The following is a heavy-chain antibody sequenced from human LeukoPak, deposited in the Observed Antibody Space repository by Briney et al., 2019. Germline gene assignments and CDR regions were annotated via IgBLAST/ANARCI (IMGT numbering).Heavy chain of an antibody. Sequence: PGGSLRLSCAASGFTFDDNGMSWVRQAPGRGLQWVSGISASGATTYYADSLKGRFTVSRDISKNTLYLQMNSLRAEDTAIYYCAKVRKGVGAFDLWGQGTMVTVSS. J-gene: IGHJ3*01. CDR3: AKVRKGVGAFDL. CDR1: GFTFDDNG. CDR2: ISASGATT. D-gene: IGHD3-16*01. V-gene: IGHV3-23*01.